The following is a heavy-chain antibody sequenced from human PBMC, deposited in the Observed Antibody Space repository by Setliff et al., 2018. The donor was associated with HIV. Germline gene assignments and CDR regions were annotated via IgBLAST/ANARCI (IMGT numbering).Heavy chain of an antibody. V-gene: IGHV7-4-1*02. CDR1: GYTFTSYA. D-gene: IGHD4-17*01. CDR3: ARPSPYGDYLLFQY. CDR2: INTNTGNP. Sequence: ASVKVSCKASGYTFTSYAMNWVRQAPGQGLEWMGWINTNTGNPTYAQGFTGRFVFSLDTSVSTTYLQISSLKAEDTAVYYCARPSPYGDYLLFQYWGQGTQVTVSS. J-gene: IGHJ4*02.